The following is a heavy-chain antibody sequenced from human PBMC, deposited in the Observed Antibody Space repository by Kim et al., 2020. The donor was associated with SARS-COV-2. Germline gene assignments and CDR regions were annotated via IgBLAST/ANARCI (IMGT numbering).Heavy chain of an antibody. V-gene: IGHV1-69*01. CDR3: ARDTYRGGVIITFVY. J-gene: IGHJ4*02. Sequence: QEFQGRVTITADESTSTAYMELGSLRSEDTAVYYCARDTYRGGVIITFVYWGQGTLVTVSS. D-gene: IGHD3-10*01.